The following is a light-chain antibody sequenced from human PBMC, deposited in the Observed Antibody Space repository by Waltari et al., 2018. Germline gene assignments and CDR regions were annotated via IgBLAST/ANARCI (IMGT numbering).Light chain of an antibody. CDR3: QQSYSTPYT. CDR1: QSISSY. Sequence: DIQMTQSPSSLSASVGDRITITCRESQSISSYLNWYQQKPGKAPKLMIYAASSLQSGVPSGFSGSGSGTDFTLTISSLQPEDFATYYCQQSYSTPYTFGQGTKLEIK. J-gene: IGKJ2*01. CDR2: AAS. V-gene: IGKV1-39*01.